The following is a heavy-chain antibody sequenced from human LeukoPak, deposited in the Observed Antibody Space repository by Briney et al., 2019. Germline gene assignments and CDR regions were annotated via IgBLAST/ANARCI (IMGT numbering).Heavy chain of an antibody. CDR1: GGPMSSHY. CDR3: ATYDQRLAFDN. D-gene: IGHD6-25*01. Sequence: SETLSLTCLVSGGPMSSHYWSWIRQPAGKGLQWIRRMYTDGSTNYNPSLKSRVTMSIDTSKRQFSLSLSSVTAADTAVYYCATYDQRLAFDNWGQGILVTVSS. J-gene: IGHJ4*02. V-gene: IGHV4-4*07. CDR2: MYTDGST.